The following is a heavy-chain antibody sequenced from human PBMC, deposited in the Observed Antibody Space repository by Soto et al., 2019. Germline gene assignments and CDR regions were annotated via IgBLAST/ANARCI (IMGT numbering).Heavy chain of an antibody. CDR3: ARPVPHADFWSGYYYFDY. V-gene: IGHV4-39*01. CDR1: GGSISSSSYY. CDR2: IYYSGST. Sequence: SETLSLTCTVSGGSISSSSYYWGWIRQPPGKGLEWIGSIYYSGSTYYNPSLKSRVTISVDTSKNTFSMKLSSVTAADTAVYYCARPVPHADFWSGYYYFDYWGQGTLVTVSS. D-gene: IGHD3-3*01. J-gene: IGHJ4*02.